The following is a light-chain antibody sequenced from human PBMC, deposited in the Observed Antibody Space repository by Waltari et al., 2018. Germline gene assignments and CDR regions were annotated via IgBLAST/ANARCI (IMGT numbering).Light chain of an antibody. J-gene: IGLJ3*02. V-gene: IGLV2-14*01. CDR2: DVA. CDR1: SSDVGGYNY. CDR3: FSYRSSSTWV. Sequence: QSALTQPASVSESPGPSITISCSGTSSDVGGYNYVCWYQQHPGKAPKLIIDDVAKRPSGVSNRFSGSKSGNTASLTISGLQAEDEADYYCFSYRSSSTWVFGGGTKLTVL.